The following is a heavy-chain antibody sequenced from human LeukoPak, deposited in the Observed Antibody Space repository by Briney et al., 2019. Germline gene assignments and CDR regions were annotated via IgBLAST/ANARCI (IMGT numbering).Heavy chain of an antibody. V-gene: IGHV3-11*04. CDR1: GITISDYY. Sequence: GGFLRPSSAASGITISDYYKRLIRPAPGEGEGGVSYISSSSSTIYYADSVKGRFTISRDNAKNSLYLQMNSLRAEDTAVYYGARDHQYSYGYVDYWGQGTLVTVSS. J-gene: IGHJ4*02. CDR2: ISSSSSTI. CDR3: ARDHQYSYGYVDY. D-gene: IGHD5-18*01.